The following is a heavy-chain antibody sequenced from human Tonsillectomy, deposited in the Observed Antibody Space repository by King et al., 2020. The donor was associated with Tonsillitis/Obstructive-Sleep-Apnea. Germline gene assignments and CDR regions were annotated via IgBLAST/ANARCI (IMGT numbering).Heavy chain of an antibody. J-gene: IGHJ4*02. CDR3: ARGVIAARPLDY. V-gene: IGHV3-48*03. CDR1: GFTFSSYE. Sequence: VQLVESGGGLVQPGGSLRLSCAASGFTFSSYEMNWVRQAPGKGLEWGSYISSSGSTIYYADSVKGRFTISRDNDKNSLYLQMNSLRAEDTAVYYCARGVIAARPLDYWVQGTLVTVSS. CDR2: ISSSGSTI. D-gene: IGHD6-6*01.